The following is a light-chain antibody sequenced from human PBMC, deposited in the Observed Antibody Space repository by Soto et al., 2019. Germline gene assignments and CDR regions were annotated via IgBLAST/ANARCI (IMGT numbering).Light chain of an antibody. CDR2: DDS. V-gene: IGLV3-21*02. CDR1: NIGSKS. Sequence: SYELTQSPSVSVAPGQTARITCGGNNIGSKSVHWFQQRPGQAPVLVVFDDSDRPSGIPGRFSGSKSETTATLTISGVEAGDEADYYCQVWDSNVLHHVFGTGTKVTVL. CDR3: QVWDSNVLHHV. J-gene: IGLJ1*01.